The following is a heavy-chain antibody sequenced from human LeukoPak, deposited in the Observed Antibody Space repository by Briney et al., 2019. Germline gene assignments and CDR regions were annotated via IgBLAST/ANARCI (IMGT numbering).Heavy chain of an antibody. J-gene: IGHJ5*02. V-gene: IGHV4-59*08. D-gene: IGHD3-3*01. Sequence: SETLSLTCTVSGGSISGGSVRSYYWSWIRQPPGKGLEWIGYIYYIGSTNYNPSLKSRVTISLDTSKNQFSLKLRSVTAADTAVYYCARWRLGASGGEANNWFDPWGQGTLVTVSS. CDR1: GGSISGGSVRSYY. CDR2: IYYIGST. CDR3: ARWRLGASGGEANNWFDP.